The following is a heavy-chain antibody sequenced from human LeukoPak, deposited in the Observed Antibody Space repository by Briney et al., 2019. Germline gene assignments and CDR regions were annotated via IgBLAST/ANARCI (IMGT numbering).Heavy chain of an antibody. J-gene: IGHJ4*02. V-gene: IGHV4-61*01. D-gene: IGHD3-22*01. Sequence: TLSLTCTVSGGSVSSGSYYWSWIRQPPGKGLEWIGYIYYSGSTNYNPSLKSRVTISVDTSKDQFSLKLSSVTAADTAVYYCARGGPYYYDSSGYLAFWGQGTLVTVSS. CDR1: GGSVSSGSYY. CDR2: IYYSGST. CDR3: ARGGPYYYDSSGYLAF.